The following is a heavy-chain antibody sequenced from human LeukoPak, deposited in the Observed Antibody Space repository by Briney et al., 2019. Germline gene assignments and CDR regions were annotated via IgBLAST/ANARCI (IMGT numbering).Heavy chain of an antibody. CDR2: ISSSSSTI. V-gene: IGHV3-48*04. CDR3: ARDGDSSGPLRAFDY. J-gene: IGHJ4*02. Sequence: GGSLRLSCAASGFTFSSYSMNWVRQAPGKGLEWVSYISSSSSTIYYADSVKGRFTISRDNAKNSLYLQMNSLRAEDTAVYYCARDGDSSGPLRAFDYWGQGTLVTVSS. D-gene: IGHD3-22*01. CDR1: GFTFSSYS.